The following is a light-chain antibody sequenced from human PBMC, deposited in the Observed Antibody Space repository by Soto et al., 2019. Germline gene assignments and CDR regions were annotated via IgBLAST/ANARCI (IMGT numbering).Light chain of an antibody. CDR1: QSIDSY. CDR2: AAS. J-gene: IGKJ5*01. V-gene: IGKV1-39*01. Sequence: DIQMTQSPSSLSASVGDRFSITCRASQSIDSYLNWYQQKPGKAPKLLIYAASTLQSGVPSRFSGSGSGTDFTLTISCLQSEDIATYYCQQYENLPTFGQGTRLEI. CDR3: QQYENLPT.